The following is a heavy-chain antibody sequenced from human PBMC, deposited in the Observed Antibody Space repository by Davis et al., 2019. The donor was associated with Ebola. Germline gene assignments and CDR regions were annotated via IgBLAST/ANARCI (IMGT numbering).Heavy chain of an antibody. Sequence: PGGSLRLSCAASGFTFSSYGMHWVRQAPGKGLEWVAVIWYDGSNKYYADSVKGRFTISRDNSKNTLYLQMNSLRAEDTAVYYCATATGYFDSWGQGTLVTVSS. CDR3: ATATGYFDS. CDR2: IWYDGSNK. CDR1: GFTFSSYG. D-gene: IGHD1-14*01. V-gene: IGHV3-33*01. J-gene: IGHJ4*02.